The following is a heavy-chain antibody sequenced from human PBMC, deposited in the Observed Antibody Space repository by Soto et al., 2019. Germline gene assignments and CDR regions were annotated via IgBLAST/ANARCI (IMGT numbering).Heavy chain of an antibody. CDR3: AREGPVAGTKSPNWFDP. D-gene: IGHD6-19*01. CDR2: ISYDGSNK. Sequence: PGGSLRLSCAASGFTFSSYAMSWVRQAPGKGLEWVAVISYDGSNKYYADSVKGRFTISRDNSKNTLYLQMNSLRAEDTAAYYCAREGPVAGTKSPNWFDPWGQGTLVTVSS. J-gene: IGHJ5*02. CDR1: GFTFSSYA. V-gene: IGHV3-30-3*01.